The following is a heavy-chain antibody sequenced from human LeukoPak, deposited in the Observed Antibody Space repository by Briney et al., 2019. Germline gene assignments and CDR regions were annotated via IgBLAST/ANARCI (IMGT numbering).Heavy chain of an antibody. CDR3: ARGSKYNWNRQRRVYYFDY. J-gene: IGHJ4*02. CDR1: GGSFSGYY. V-gene: IGHV4-34*01. CDR2: INHSGST. D-gene: IGHD1-20*01. Sequence: SETLSLTCAVYGGSFSGYYWSWIRQPPGKGLEWIGEINHSGSTNYNPSLKSRVTISVGTSKNQFSLKLSSVTAADTAVYYCARGSKYNWNRQRRVYYFDYWGQGTLVTVSS.